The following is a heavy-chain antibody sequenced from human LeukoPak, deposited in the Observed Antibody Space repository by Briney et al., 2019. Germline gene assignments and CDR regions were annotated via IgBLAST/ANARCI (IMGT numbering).Heavy chain of an antibody. CDR2: ISSSSSYT. CDR3: ARAIGLLNGAFDI. V-gene: IGHV3-11*05. Sequence: GGSLRLSCAASGFTFSDYYMSWIRQAPGKGLEWVSYISSSSSYTNYADSVKGRFTISRDNAKNSLYLQMNSLRAEDTALYYCARAIGLLNGAFDIWGQGTMVTVSS. D-gene: IGHD3/OR15-3a*01. CDR1: GFTFSDYY. J-gene: IGHJ3*02.